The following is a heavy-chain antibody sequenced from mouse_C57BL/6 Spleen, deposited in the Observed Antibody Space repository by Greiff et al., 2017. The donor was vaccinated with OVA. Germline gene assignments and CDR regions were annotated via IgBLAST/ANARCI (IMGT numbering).Heavy chain of an antibody. J-gene: IGHJ3*01. Sequence: QVQLQQPGAELVKPGASVKLSCKASGYTFTSYWTQWVKQRPGQGLEWIGEIDPSDSYTNYNQKFKGKATLTVDTSSSTAYMQLSSLTSEDSAVYYCARLTGTWFAYWGQGTLVTVSA. CDR3: ARLTGTWFAY. V-gene: IGHV1-50*01. CDR2: IDPSDSYT. D-gene: IGHD4-1*01. CDR1: GYTFTSYW.